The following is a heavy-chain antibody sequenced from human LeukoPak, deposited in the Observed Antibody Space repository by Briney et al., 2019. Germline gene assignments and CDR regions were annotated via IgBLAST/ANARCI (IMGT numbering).Heavy chain of an antibody. CDR1: GGSFSGHY. J-gene: IGHJ5*02. D-gene: IGHD2-15*01. CDR3: ARHAPPVVVVVAATRPRWFDP. Sequence: SETLSLTCAVYGGSFSGHYWSWIRQPPGKGLEWNGEINHSGSTNYNPSLKSRVTISVDTSKNQFSLKLSSVSAADTAVYYCARHAPPVVVVVAATRPRWFDPWGQGTLVTVSS. CDR2: INHSGST. V-gene: IGHV4-34*01.